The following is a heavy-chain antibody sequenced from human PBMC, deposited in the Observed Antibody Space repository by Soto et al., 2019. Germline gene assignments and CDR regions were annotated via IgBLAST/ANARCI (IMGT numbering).Heavy chain of an antibody. J-gene: IGHJ4*02. V-gene: IGHV4-4*02. CDR1: GGSISSSNW. CDR2: IYHSGST. Sequence: QVQLQESGPGLVKPSGTLSLTCAVSGGSISSSNWWSWVRQPPGKGREWIGEIYHSGSTKYNPSIKCRVTISGAKTTNQFSRMLSAVRVAETSVFYWARGNQCCCSWPFDDWGQGTLVTVSS. D-gene: IGHD6-13*01. CDR3: ARGNQCCCSWPFDD.